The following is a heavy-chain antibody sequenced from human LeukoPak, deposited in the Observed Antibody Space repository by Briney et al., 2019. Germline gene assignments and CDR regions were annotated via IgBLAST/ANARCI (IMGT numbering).Heavy chain of an antibody. J-gene: IGHJ4*02. D-gene: IGHD2-2*01. Sequence: TGGSLRLSCAASGFTFSNYGMHWVRQAPGKGLEWVTVISYDGSYKYYADSVKGRFTISRDNSKNTLYLQMNSLRAEDTAVYHCAKEKVVVVPAATLDYWGQGTLVTVSS. V-gene: IGHV3-30*18. CDR1: GFTFSNYG. CDR3: AKEKVVVVPAATLDY. CDR2: ISYDGSYK.